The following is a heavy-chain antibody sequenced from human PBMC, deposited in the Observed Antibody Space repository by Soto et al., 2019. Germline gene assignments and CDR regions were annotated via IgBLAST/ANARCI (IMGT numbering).Heavy chain of an antibody. Sequence: EVQLLESGGGLVQPGGSLRLSCAASGFTFSSYAMSWVRQAPGKGLEWVSAISGSGGSTYYADSVKGRFTISSDNSKNTLYLQMNSLRAEDTDVYYCAKASSGQTYYFDYWGQGPLVTVSS. CDR2: ISGSGGST. J-gene: IGHJ4*02. V-gene: IGHV3-23*01. CDR1: GFTFSSYA. CDR3: AKASSGQTYYFDY. D-gene: IGHD3-22*01.